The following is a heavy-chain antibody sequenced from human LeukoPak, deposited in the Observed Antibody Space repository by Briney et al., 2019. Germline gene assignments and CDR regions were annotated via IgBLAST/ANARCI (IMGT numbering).Heavy chain of an antibody. V-gene: IGHV4-34*01. J-gene: IGHJ6*04. Sequence: SETPSLTCAVYGGSFSGYYWSWIRQPPGKGLEWIGEINHSGSNNYNPSLKSRVTISVDTSKNQFSLKLSSVTAADTAVYYCARGLAAAGNYGMDVWGKGTTVTVSS. CDR1: GGSFSGYY. D-gene: IGHD6-13*01. CDR3: ARGLAAAGNYGMDV. CDR2: INHSGSN.